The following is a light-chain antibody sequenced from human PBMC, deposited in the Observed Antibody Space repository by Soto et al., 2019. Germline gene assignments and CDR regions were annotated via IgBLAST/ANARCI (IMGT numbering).Light chain of an antibody. J-gene: IGLJ3*02. Sequence: QSVLTQPPSVSGAPGQRVTISCTGSSSNIGAGYDVLWYQQLPGTAPKLLIYGNSNRPSGVPDRFSGSKSGTSASLATTELQAEDEADYYCQSYDSSLSGSVFGGGTKLTVL. CDR3: QSYDSSLSGSV. CDR2: GNS. V-gene: IGLV1-40*01. CDR1: SSNIGAGYD.